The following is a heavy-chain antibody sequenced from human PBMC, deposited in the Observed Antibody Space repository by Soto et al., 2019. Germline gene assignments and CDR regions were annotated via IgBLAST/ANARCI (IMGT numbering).Heavy chain of an antibody. CDR2: MNPNSGNT. Sequence: QVQLVQSGAEVKKPGASVKVSCKASGYTFTSYDINWVRQATGQGLEWMGWMNPNSGNTGYAQKFQGRVTMTRNTSISTAYMELSSLRSEDTAVYYCARERTVAGTQGYYYGMDVWGQGTTVTVSS. D-gene: IGHD6-19*01. CDR3: ARERTVAGTQGYYYGMDV. V-gene: IGHV1-8*01. CDR1: GYTFTSYD. J-gene: IGHJ6*02.